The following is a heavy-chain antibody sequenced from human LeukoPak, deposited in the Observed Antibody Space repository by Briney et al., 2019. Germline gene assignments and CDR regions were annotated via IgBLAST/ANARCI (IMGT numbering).Heavy chain of an antibody. D-gene: IGHD3-10*01. CDR2: ISSSSSTI. CDR3: ARDRPAPYGSGSYFDI. CDR1: GFTFSSYS. J-gene: IGHJ3*02. V-gene: IGHV3-48*04. Sequence: GGSLRLSCAASGFTFSSYSMNWVRQAPGKGLEWVSYISSSSSTIYYADSVKGRFTISRDNAKNSLYLQMNSLRAEDTAVYYCARDRPAPYGSGSYFDIWGQGTMVTVSS.